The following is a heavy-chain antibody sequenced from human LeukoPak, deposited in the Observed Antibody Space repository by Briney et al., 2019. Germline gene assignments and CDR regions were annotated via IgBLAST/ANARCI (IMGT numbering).Heavy chain of an antibody. D-gene: IGHD3-3*01. CDR1: GGSFSGYY. Sequence: SETLSLTCGVHGGSFSGYYCNWIRQSPGKGLEWIGHINHNGKTNYNPSLKSRVTISVDTSKNQFSLKLSSVTAADTAVYYCARGDLRFLEWFLFDYWGQGTLVTVSS. J-gene: IGHJ4*02. V-gene: IGHV4-34*01. CDR2: INHNGKT. CDR3: ARGDLRFLEWFLFDY.